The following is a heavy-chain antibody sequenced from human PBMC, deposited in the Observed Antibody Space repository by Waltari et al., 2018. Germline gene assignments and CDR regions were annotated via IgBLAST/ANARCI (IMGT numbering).Heavy chain of an antibody. J-gene: IGHJ4*02. V-gene: IGHV1-3*01. D-gene: IGHD2-15*01. CDR2: INAGNGNT. Sequence: QVQLVQSGAEVKKPGASVKVSCKASGYPFTSYAMHWVRQAPGQRLEWMGWINAGNGNTKYSQKFQGRVTITRDTSASTAYMELSSLRSEDTAVYYCARDHCSGGSCLPAGWGQGTLVTVSS. CDR3: ARDHCSGGSCLPAG. CDR1: GYPFTSYA.